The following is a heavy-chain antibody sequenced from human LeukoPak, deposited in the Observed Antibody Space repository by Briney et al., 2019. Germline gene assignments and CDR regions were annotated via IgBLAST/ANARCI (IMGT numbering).Heavy chain of an antibody. V-gene: IGHV1-8*01. CDR2: MNPNSGNT. Sequence: GASVKVSYKASGYTFTSYDINWVRQATGQGLEWMGWMNPNSGNTGYAQKFQGRVTMTRNTSISTAYMELSSLRSEDTAVYYCARGYCSSTSCYYYYYMDVWGKGTTVTVSS. CDR1: GYTFTSYD. D-gene: IGHD2-2*01. J-gene: IGHJ6*03. CDR3: ARGYCSSTSCYYYYYMDV.